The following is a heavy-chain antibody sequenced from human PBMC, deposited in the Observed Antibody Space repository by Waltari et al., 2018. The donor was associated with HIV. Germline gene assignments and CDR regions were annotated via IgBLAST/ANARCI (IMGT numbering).Heavy chain of an antibody. J-gene: IGHJ6*02. D-gene: IGHD3-3*01. CDR2: IKPDGSAK. V-gene: IGHV3-7*01. CDR3: ARDGSDFWSVYYGMDF. CDR1: RTKLHIYR. Sequence: EEFGGGLDQQGETLEILCISLRTKLHIYRMIWGRRAAGKGLEGVANIKPDGSAKNYLGSVKARFTISRDNTKNFLFLQMDRLRADDTATYYCARDGSDFWSVYYGMDFWGQGTTVTVSS.